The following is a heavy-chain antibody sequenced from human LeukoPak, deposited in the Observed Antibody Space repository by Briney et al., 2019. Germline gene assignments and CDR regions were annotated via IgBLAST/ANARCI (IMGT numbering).Heavy chain of an antibody. CDR1: GFTFSSYD. CDR3: AGDRGWLIAS. V-gene: IGHV3-13*01. Sequence: GGSLRLSCAASGFTFSSYDMHWVRQATGKGLEWVSAIGTAGDTYYPGSVKGRFIISRENAKNSLYLQMNSLGAGDTAVYYCAGDRGWLIASWGQGTLVTVSS. J-gene: IGHJ4*02. CDR2: IGTAGDT. D-gene: IGHD6-19*01.